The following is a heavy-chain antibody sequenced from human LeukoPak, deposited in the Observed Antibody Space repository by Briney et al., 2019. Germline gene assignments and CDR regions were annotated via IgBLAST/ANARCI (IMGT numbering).Heavy chain of an antibody. CDR1: GGTFSSYA. D-gene: IGHD2-8*02. CDR2: IIPILGIA. Sequence: GSSVKVSCKASGGTFSSYAISWVRQAPGQGLEWMGRIIPILGIANYAQKFQGRVTITADKSTSTAYMELSSLRSEDTAVYYCARDSGAPGDAFDIWGQGTMVTVSS. V-gene: IGHV1-69*04. J-gene: IGHJ3*02. CDR3: ARDSGAPGDAFDI.